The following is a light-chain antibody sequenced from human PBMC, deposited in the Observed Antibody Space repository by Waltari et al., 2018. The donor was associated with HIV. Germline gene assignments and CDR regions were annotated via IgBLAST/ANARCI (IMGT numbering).Light chain of an antibody. CDR1: SRDIGAYNY. V-gene: IGLV2-14*03. Sequence: QSALTQPASVSGSPGQSITISCTGTSRDIGAYNYVSWYQQHPGKAPNLIIYDVGTRPSGVSDRFSGSKSGNTASLTISGLQSEDEADYHCCAYAGPTGLSEVFGGGTKLTVL. CDR2: DVG. J-gene: IGLJ2*01. CDR3: CAYAGPTGLSEV.